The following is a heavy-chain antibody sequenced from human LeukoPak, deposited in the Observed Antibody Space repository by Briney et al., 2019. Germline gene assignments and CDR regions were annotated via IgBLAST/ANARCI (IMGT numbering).Heavy chain of an antibody. V-gene: IGHV4-59*12. Sequence: SETLSLTCTVSGGSISSYYWSWIRQPPGKGLEWIGYIYYSGSTNYNPSLKSRVTISVDTSKNQFSLKLSSVTAADTAVYYCARGVTIFDAIWGQGTLVTVSS. CDR2: IYYSGST. J-gene: IGHJ4*02. CDR3: ARGVTIFDAI. CDR1: GGSISSYY. D-gene: IGHD3-3*01.